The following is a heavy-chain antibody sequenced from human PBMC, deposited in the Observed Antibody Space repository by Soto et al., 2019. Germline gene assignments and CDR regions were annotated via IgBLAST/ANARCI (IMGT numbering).Heavy chain of an antibody. CDR3: ARHFDSSGYYPDY. Sequence: GESLKISCQASGYRFTSYWIAWVRQMPGKGLEWVGIIYPGDSDVKYSPSFEGHITISVDRSDSIAYLEWTSLKASDTAMYFCARHFDSSGYYPDYWGQGTLVTVSS. CDR1: GYRFTSYW. J-gene: IGHJ4*02. CDR2: IYPGDSDV. D-gene: IGHD3-22*01. V-gene: IGHV5-51*01.